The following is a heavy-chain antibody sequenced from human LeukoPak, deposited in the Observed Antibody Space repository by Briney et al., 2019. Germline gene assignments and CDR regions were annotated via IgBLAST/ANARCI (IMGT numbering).Heavy chain of an antibody. D-gene: IGHD3-22*01. CDR2: IYTSGST. J-gene: IGHJ3*02. V-gene: IGHV4-4*07. CDR1: GGSISSYY. CDR3: ARDLSYYDSSGHDAFDI. Sequence: SETLSLTCTVSGGSISSYYWSWIRQPAGKGLEWIGRIYTSGSTNYNPSLKSRVTMSVDTSKNQFSLKLSSVTAADTAVYYCARDLSYYDSSGHDAFDIWGQGTMVTVSS.